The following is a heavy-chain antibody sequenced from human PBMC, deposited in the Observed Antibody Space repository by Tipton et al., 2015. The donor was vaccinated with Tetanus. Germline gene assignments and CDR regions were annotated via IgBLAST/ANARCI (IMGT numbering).Heavy chain of an antibody. CDR2: SWYDGTDN. J-gene: IGHJ4*02. CDR1: GFIFSSYG. D-gene: IGHD2-15*01. V-gene: IGHV3-33*01. Sequence: SLRLSCAASGFIFSSYGIHWVRQAPGKGLEWVAVSWYDGTDNYYADSVKGRFTISRDNSKNTLYLQMNSLRAEDTAVYYCAREADCSGGSCFSGDFDTWGQGTKVTVSS. CDR3: AREADCSGGSCFSGDFDT.